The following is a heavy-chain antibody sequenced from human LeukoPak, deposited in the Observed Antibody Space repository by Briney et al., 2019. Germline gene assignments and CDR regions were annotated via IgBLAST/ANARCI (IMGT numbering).Heavy chain of an antibody. CDR3: ARLYCSGGSCYTPSGAFDI. CDR2: IYYSGST. CDR1: GGSISSYY. Sequence: SETLSLTCTVSGGSISSYYWSWIRQPPGKGLEWIGYIYYSGSTNYNPSLKSRVTISVDTSKNQFSLKLSSVTAADTAVYYCARLYCSGGSCYTPSGAFDIWSQGTMVTVSS. V-gene: IGHV4-59*01. J-gene: IGHJ3*02. D-gene: IGHD2-15*01.